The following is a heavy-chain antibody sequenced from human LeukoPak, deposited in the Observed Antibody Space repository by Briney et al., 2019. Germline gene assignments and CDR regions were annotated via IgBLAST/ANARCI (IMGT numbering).Heavy chain of an antibody. D-gene: IGHD3-10*01. CDR1: GGSISSYY. CDR2: IYYSGST. J-gene: IGHJ6*03. CDR3: AREESVGHYYYMDV. Sequence: PSETLSLTCTVSGGSISSYYWSWIRQPPGKGLEWIGYIYYSGSTNYNPSLKSRVTISVDTSKNQFSLKLSSVTAADTAVYYCAREESVGHYYYMDVWGKGTTVTVSS. V-gene: IGHV4-59*01.